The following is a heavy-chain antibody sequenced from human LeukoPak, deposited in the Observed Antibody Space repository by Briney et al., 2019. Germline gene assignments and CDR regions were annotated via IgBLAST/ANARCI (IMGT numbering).Heavy chain of an antibody. D-gene: IGHD4-11*01. CDR1: GFTFSSYW. V-gene: IGHV3-74*01. CDR3: AREGITLTIDY. J-gene: IGHJ4*02. CDR2: ISLDGSMT. Sequence: GGSLRLSCTASGFTFSSYWMHWVRQVPGKGLMWLTRISLDGSMTSYADSVRGRFIISRDNAKNTVYLQLNGLRAEDTAVYHCAREGITLTIDYWGQGTLVAVSS.